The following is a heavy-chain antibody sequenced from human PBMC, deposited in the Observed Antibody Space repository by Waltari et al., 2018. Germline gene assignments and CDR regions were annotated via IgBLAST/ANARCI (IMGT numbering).Heavy chain of an antibody. CDR3: ATRRTARPNYYYGMDV. CDR2: IYSGGST. D-gene: IGHD6-6*01. V-gene: IGHV3-66*02. Sequence: EVQLVESGGGLVQPGGSLRLSCAASGFTVSSNYMSWVRQAPGKGLEWVSVIYSGGSTYYADSVKGRFTISRDNSKNTLYLQMNSLRAEDTAVYYCATRRTARPNYYYGMDVWGQGTTVTVSS. J-gene: IGHJ6*02. CDR1: GFTVSSNY.